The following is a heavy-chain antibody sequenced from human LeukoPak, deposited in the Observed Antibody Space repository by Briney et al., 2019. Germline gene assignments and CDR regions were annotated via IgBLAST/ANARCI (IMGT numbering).Heavy chain of an antibody. CDR2: INPNSGDT. CDR3: GSFGGGEPVVIPDY. Sequence: ASVKVSCKASGYTFTGYYIHWVRQAPGQGLEWMGWINPNSGDTNYAQKFQGRVTMTRDTSISTAYLELSRLRFDHTATYYCGSFGGGEPVVIPDYWGQGTLVTVSS. D-gene: IGHD2-2*01. CDR1: GYTFTGYY. V-gene: IGHV1-2*02. J-gene: IGHJ4*02.